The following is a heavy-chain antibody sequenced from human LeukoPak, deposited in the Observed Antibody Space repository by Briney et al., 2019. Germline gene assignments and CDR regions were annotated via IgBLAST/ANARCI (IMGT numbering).Heavy chain of an antibody. CDR3: ASFDYGGHPDAFDI. D-gene: IGHD4-23*01. CDR1: GFTFRSYG. J-gene: IGHJ3*02. V-gene: IGHV3-30*03. CDR2: ISYDRSDK. Sequence: PGGSLRLSCAASGFTFRSYGMHWVRQTPGKGLEWVAFISYDRSDKYYADSVKGRFTISRDNSKNTLYLQMNSLRAEDTAVYYCASFDYGGHPDAFDIWGQGTMVTVSS.